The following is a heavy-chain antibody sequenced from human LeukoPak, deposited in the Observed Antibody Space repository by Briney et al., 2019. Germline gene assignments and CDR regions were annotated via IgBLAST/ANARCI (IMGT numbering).Heavy chain of an antibody. V-gene: IGHV4-39*01. CDR1: GDSISSSTYY. Sequence: PSETLSLTCTVSGDSISSSTYYWGWIRQPPGKGLEWIGNIYSSGSIYYNPSLKSRVTISVDTSKNQFSLNLRSVTAADTAVYYCARLWDYYDTSGPALGHWGQGTLVTVSS. CDR2: IYSSGSI. J-gene: IGHJ4*02. D-gene: IGHD3-22*01. CDR3: ARLWDYYDTSGPALGH.